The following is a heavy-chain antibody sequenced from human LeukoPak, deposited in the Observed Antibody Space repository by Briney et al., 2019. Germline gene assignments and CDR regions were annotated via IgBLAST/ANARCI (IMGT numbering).Heavy chain of an antibody. CDR2: ISGSGGSS. V-gene: IGHV3-23*01. CDR3: AKDFGNCGGDCYYFDY. CDR1: GCTFSSYA. J-gene: IGHJ4*02. Sequence: GGSLRLSCPSCGCTFSSYAMSELGPARGKGLAWVSAISGSGGSSYYAESVKGRFTISRDNSKNTLYLQMNSLRAEDTAVYYCAKDFGNCGGDCYYFDYWGQGTLVTVSS. D-gene: IGHD2-21*01.